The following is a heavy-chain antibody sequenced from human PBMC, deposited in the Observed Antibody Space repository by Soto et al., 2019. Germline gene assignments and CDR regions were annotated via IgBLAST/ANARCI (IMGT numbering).Heavy chain of an antibody. D-gene: IGHD3-16*01. CDR2: ISGSGGST. J-gene: IGHJ5*02. V-gene: IGHV3-23*01. CDR3: AKDMCRFWGPSPGEFDP. CDR1: GFTFSSYA. Sequence: GGSLRLSCAASGFTFSSYAMSWVRQAPGKGLEWVSAISGSGGSTYYADSVKGRFTISRDNSKNTLYLQMNSLRAEDTAVYYCAKDMCRFWGPSPGEFDPWGQGTLVTVSS.